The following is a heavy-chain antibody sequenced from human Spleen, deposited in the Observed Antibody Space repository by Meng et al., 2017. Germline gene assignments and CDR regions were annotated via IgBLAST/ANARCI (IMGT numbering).Heavy chain of an antibody. CDR3: ASQYYYDGSDFPSYLQQ. V-gene: IGHV4-39*07. J-gene: IGHJ1*01. D-gene: IGHD3-22*01. CDR1: GGSISSGSYY. CDR2: IYYSGST. Sequence: GSLRLSCTVSGGSISSGSYYWDWLRQPPGKGLEWIGSIYYSGSTYYNPSLKSRVTISVDKSKNQFSLKMSSVTAADTAVYYCASQYYYDGSDFPSYLQQWGQGTLVTVSS.